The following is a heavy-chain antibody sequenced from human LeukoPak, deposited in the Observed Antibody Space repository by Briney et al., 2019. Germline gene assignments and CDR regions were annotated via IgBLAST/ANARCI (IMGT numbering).Heavy chain of an antibody. J-gene: IGHJ3*02. CDR1: GFSNSA. D-gene: IGHD5-24*01. V-gene: IGHV3-23*05. CDR2: ISNTGVAT. CDR3: VKSAGKDGYRDVLDI. Sequence: GGSLRLSCAASGFSNSALNWVRQAPGQGLEWISTISNTGVATYYADSVKGRFTISRDTFRNTLLLKMNSLRADDTAVYYCVKSAGKDGYRDVLDIWGQGTVVTVSS.